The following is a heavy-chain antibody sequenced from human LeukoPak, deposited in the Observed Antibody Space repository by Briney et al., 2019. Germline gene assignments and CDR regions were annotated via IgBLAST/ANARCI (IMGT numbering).Heavy chain of an antibody. CDR2: IYYSGGT. CDR3: ARAKGNSNYPYYYMDV. Sequence: SSETLSLTCTVSGGSISSYYWSWVRQPPGKGLEWIGYIYYSGGTNYSPSLKSRVTISVDMSKNQFSLKLSSVTAADTAVYYCARAKGNSNYPYYYMDVWGKGTTVTVSS. D-gene: IGHD4-11*01. CDR1: GGSISSYY. V-gene: IGHV4-59*01. J-gene: IGHJ6*03.